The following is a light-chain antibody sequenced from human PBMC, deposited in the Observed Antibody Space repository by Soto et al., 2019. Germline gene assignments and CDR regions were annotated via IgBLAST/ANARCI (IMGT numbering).Light chain of an antibody. CDR2: GAS. CDR1: RSVGTF. Sequence: DIVLTQSPGTLSLSPGERATLSCKASRSVGTFLAWYQQKPGQAPRLLIYGASSRATVIPDRFSGSGSGTDCTLTISRLEPEDVAVYYCQQYGSSSITFGQGTRLEIK. J-gene: IGKJ5*01. CDR3: QQYGSSSIT. V-gene: IGKV3-20*01.